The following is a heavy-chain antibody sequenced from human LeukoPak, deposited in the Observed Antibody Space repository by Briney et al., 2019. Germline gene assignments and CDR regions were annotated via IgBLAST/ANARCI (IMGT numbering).Heavy chain of an antibody. CDR2: IVVGSGNT. CDR3: AAVYCGGDCFDY. J-gene: IGHJ4*02. D-gene: IGHD2-21*01. Sequence: GASVKVSCKASGYTFTSSAVQWVRQARGQRLEWIGWIVVGSGNTNYAQKFQERVTITRDMSTSTAYMELSSLRSEDTAVYYCAAVYCGGDCFDYWGQGTLVTVSS. V-gene: IGHV1-58*01. CDR1: GYTFTSSA.